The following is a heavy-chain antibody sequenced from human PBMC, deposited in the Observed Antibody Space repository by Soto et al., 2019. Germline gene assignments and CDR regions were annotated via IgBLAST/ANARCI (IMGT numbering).Heavy chain of an antibody. J-gene: IGHJ6*02. CDR3: AKDRDWGSNYYYGMDV. Sequence: QVQLVESGGGVVQPGRSLRLSCAASGFTFSSYGMHWVRQAPGKGLEWVAVISYDGSNKYYADSVKGRFTISRDNSKNTLYLQMNSLRAEDTAVYYCAKDRDWGSNYYYGMDVWGQGTTVTVSS. CDR2: ISYDGSNK. D-gene: IGHD7-27*01. CDR1: GFTFSSYG. V-gene: IGHV3-30*18.